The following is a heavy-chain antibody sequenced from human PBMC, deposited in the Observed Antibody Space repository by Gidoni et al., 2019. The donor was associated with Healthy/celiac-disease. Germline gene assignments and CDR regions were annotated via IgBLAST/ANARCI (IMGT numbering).Heavy chain of an antibody. Sequence: VQMLESRGGLVQPGGSLRLSCAAPGFTFISYARCWVRQAPGKGLEWVSAISGSGGSTYDADSVKGRFTISRDNSKNTLYLQMNSLRAEDTAVYYCAKDFGSSWLYYYYDMDVWGQGTTVTVSS. CDR3: AKDFGSSWLYYYYDMDV. CDR2: ISGSGGST. V-gene: IGHV3-23*01. CDR1: GFTFISYA. J-gene: IGHJ6*02. D-gene: IGHD6-13*01.